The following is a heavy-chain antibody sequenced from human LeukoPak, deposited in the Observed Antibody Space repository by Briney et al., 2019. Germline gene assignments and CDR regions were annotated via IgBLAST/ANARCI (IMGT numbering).Heavy chain of an antibody. D-gene: IGHD6-13*01. CDR3: GSGGIAAAASGIDY. V-gene: IGHV4-30-2*01. CDR1: GGSISSGGYS. CDR2: IYQNGNT. Sequence: SQTLSLTCAVSGGSISSGGYSWSWIRQPPGKGLEWIGYIYQNGNTYYNPSLKSRVTISVDRSKNQFSLNLSSVTAADTAVYYCGSGGIAAAASGIDYWGQGTLVAVSS. J-gene: IGHJ4*02.